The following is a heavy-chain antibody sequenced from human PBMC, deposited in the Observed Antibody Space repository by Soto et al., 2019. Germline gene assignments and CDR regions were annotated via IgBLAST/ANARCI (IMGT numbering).Heavy chain of an antibody. J-gene: IGHJ4*02. CDR3: ARLEWPYYFDQ. D-gene: IGHD3-3*01. Sequence: GGSLRLSCAASGFSFSTYSMNWVRQAPGKGLEWVSSITTSSNYIYYADSVKGRFTISRDNAKSSVYLQMDSLRADDTAVYYCARLEWPYYFDQWGQGTLLTVSS. CDR1: GFSFSTYS. V-gene: IGHV3-21*01. CDR2: ITTSSNYI.